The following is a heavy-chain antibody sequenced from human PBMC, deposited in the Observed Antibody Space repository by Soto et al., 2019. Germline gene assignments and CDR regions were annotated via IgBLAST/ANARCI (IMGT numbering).Heavy chain of an antibody. CDR1: GFTFSSYS. V-gene: IGHV3-48*02. CDR3: ARRSSPLNIDDYYYYGMDV. Sequence: GGSLRLSCAASGFTFSSYSMNWVRQAPGKGLEWVSYISSSSTIYYADSVKGRFTISRDNAKNSLYLQMNSLRDEDTAVYYCARRSSPLNIDDYYYYGMDVWGQGTTVTVSS. D-gene: IGHD6-13*01. J-gene: IGHJ6*02. CDR2: ISSSSTI.